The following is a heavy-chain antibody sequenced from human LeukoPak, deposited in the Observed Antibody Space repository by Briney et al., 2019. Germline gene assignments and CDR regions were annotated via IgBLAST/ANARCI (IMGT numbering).Heavy chain of an antibody. D-gene: IGHD2-2*01. CDR2: ISSSSSYI. Sequence: GGSLRLSCAASGFTFSSYSMNWVRQAPGKGLEWVSSISSSSSYIYYADSVKGRFTISRDNAKNSLYLQMNSLGAEDTAVYYCARELEGSSIRWLDPWGQGILVTVSS. J-gene: IGHJ5*02. CDR3: ARELEGSSIRWLDP. V-gene: IGHV3-21*01. CDR1: GFTFSSYS.